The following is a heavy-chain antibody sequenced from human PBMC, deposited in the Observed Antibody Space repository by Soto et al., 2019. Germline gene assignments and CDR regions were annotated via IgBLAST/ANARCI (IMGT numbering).Heavy chain of an antibody. V-gene: IGHV4-39*01. J-gene: IGHJ4*02. CDR1: GGSISSSGYY. CDR2: IYYSGST. D-gene: IGHD3-16*01. Sequence: SETLSLTCTVSGGSISSSGYYWGWVRQPPGKGLEWIGSIYYSGSTYYSPSLKSRVTISVDTSKNQFSLKLSSVTAADTAVYYCARRHLYDAPFDYWGQGTVVTVSS. CDR3: ARRHLYDAPFDY.